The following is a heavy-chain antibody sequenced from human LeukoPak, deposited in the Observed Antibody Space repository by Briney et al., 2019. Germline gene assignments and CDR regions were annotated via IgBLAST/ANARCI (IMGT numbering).Heavy chain of an antibody. CDR1: GFTFDDYA. Sequence: GGSLRLSCAASGFTFDDYAMHWVRQAPGNGLEWVSGISWNSGSIGYADSVKGRFTISRDNAKNSLYLQMNSLRAEDTALYYCAKSPATNPPSFQHWGQGTLVTVSS. CDR2: ISWNSGSI. D-gene: IGHD5-12*01. J-gene: IGHJ1*01. CDR3: AKSPATNPPSFQH. V-gene: IGHV3-9*01.